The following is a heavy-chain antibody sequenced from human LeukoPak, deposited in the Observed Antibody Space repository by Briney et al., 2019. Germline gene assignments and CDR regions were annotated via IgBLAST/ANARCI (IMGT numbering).Heavy chain of an antibody. CDR3: ARVPLWFGELPHWYFDL. CDR2: IYYSGST. J-gene: IGHJ2*01. Sequence: SETLTLTCAVYGGSFSGYYWSWIRQPPGKGLEWIGYIYYSGSTYYNPSLKSRVTISVDTSKNQFSLKLSSVTAADTAVYYCARVPLWFGELPHWYFDLWGRGTLVTVSS. V-gene: IGHV4-30-4*01. CDR1: GGSFSGYY. D-gene: IGHD3-10*01.